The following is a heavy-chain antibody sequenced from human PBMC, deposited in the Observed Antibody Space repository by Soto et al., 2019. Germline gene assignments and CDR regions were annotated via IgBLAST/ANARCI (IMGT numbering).Heavy chain of an antibody. CDR2: ISTHNGNT. CDR3: AREGILGLFDAYDL. CDR1: VFTSSG. D-gene: IGHD3-3*01. Sequence: QDQLVQSGAEVKKPGASVKVSCKASVFTSSGISWVRQAPGQRLEWMGWISTHNGNTIYAQKFQGRVIMTMDTSTTTVYMELRSLRPDDTTVYLCAREGILGLFDAYDLWGQGTMVTVSS. V-gene: IGHV1-18*04. J-gene: IGHJ3*01.